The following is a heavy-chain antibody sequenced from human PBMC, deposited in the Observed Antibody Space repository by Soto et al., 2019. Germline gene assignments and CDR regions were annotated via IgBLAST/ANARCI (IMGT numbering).Heavy chain of an antibody. J-gene: IGHJ6*02. CDR2: IYSGGST. CDR3: AWGREDYYYGMDV. CDR1: GFTVSSNY. Sequence: EVQLVESGGGLIQPGGSLRLSCAASGFTVSSNYMSWVRQAPGKGLEWVSVIYSGGSTYYADSVKGRFTISRDNSKNTLYLLMNSLRAEDTAVYYCAWGREDYYYGMDVWAQGTTVTVSS. V-gene: IGHV3-53*01. D-gene: IGHD3-16*01.